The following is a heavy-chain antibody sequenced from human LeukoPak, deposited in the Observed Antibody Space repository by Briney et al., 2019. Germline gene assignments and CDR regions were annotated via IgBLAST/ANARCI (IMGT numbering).Heavy chain of an antibody. V-gene: IGHV4-4*09. D-gene: IGHD2-15*01. J-gene: IGHJ6*03. Sequence: SETLSLTCTVSGGSISSSSWSWMRQSPGKGLESIGYISNNGKAKYKSSFEGRVTMSVDTSKSQFSLNLSSVTAADTAAYYCARRVVSAKFRNLLYYYMDVWGKGTTVIVS. CDR3: ARRVVSAKFRNLLYYYMDV. CDR1: GGSISSSS. CDR2: ISNNGKA.